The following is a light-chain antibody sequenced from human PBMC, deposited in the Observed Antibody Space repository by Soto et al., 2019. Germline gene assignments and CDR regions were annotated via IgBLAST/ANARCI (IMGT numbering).Light chain of an antibody. J-gene: IGKJ4*01. V-gene: IGKV3-11*01. CDR2: DAS. Sequence: ENVFTQSPATLSFSPGERATLSCRASQSVSTNLAWYQQKPGQAPRLLMYDASNRATGIPARFSGSGSGTDFTLTISSLQPEDFAVYYCHQRSNWPPTFGGGTKVDIK. CDR3: HQRSNWPPT. CDR1: QSVSTN.